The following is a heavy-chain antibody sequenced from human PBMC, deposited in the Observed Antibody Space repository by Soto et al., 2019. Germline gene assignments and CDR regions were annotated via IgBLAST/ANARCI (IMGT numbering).Heavy chain of an antibody. D-gene: IGHD6-6*01. CDR3: ARATYSSSYYFDS. CDR1: GFTFSSFE. J-gene: IGHJ4*02. V-gene: IGHV3-48*03. Sequence: PGGSLRLSCAASGFTFSSFEMNWVRQAPGKGLEWVSKIGSSGSTIWYAGSVKGRFTISRDNAKNSLYLQMNSLRGEDTAVYYCARATYSSSYYFDSWGQGTLVTVS. CDR2: IGSSGSTI.